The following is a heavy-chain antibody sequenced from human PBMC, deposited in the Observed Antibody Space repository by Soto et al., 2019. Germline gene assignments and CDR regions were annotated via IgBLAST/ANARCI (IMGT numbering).Heavy chain of an antibody. D-gene: IGHD3-3*01. J-gene: IGHJ5*02. Sequence: GRSLRLSCTASGFAFAKFAITWVRQAPGKGLECVSVITVGGDPPFYADSVKGRFTVSRDNSNNTVYSQMNTPRPEDTAIYYCANFMILRFPEWSTLDAPWGQGTLVTVSS. CDR2: ITVGGDPP. CDR3: ANFMILRFPEWSTLDAP. CDR1: GFAFAKFA. V-gene: IGHV3-23*01.